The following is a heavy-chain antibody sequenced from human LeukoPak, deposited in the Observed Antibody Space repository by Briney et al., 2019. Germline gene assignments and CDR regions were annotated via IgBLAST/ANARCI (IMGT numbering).Heavy chain of an antibody. D-gene: IGHD3-22*01. J-gene: IGHJ4*02. V-gene: IGHV3-30*03. Sequence: PGGSLRLSCAASGFTFSSYGMHWVRQAPGKGLEWVAVISYDGSNKYYADSVKGRFTISRDNSKNTLYLQMNSLRAEDTAVYYCARGDDYYDSSGYPFDYWGQGTLVTVSS. CDR1: GFTFSSYG. CDR3: ARGDDYYDSSGYPFDY. CDR2: ISYDGSNK.